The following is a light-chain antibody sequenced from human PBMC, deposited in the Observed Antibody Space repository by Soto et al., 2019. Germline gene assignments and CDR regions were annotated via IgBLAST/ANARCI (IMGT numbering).Light chain of an antibody. CDR3: CSYASTGTYV. CDR2: EGT. V-gene: IGLV2-23*01. J-gene: IGLJ1*01. CDR1: SSDVGNYNL. Sequence: QSVLTQPASVSGSPGQSIAISCTGTSSDVGNYNLVSWYQQHSGKAPKLMTYEGTKRPSGVSDRFSGSKSGNTASLTISGLQAEDEADYYCCSYASTGTYVFGTGTQLT.